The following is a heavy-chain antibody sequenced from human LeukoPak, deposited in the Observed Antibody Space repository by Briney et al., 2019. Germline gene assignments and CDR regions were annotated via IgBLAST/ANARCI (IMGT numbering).Heavy chain of an antibody. CDR3: ARVDIVVVPAALDNYYYMDV. J-gene: IGHJ6*03. V-gene: IGHV1-69*05. D-gene: IGHD2-2*01. CDR2: LIPIFGTA. CDR1: GGTFSSYA. Sequence: SVKVSCKASGGTFSSYAISWVRQAPGQGLEWMGALIPIFGTANYAQKFQGRVTITTDESTSTAYMELSSLRSEDTAVYYCARVDIVVVPAALDNYYYMDVWGKGTTVTVSS.